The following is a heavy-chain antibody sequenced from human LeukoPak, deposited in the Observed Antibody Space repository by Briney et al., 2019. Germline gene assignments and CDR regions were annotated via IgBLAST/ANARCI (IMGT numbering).Heavy chain of an antibody. CDR2: ISGSGGST. D-gene: IGHD4-11*01. CDR3: TTVSYSNYGFDY. Sequence: GGSLRLSCAASGFTFSSYAMSWVRQAPGKGLEWVSAISGSGGSTYYADSVKGRFTISRDDSKNTLYLQMNSLKTEDTAVYYCTTVSYSNYGFDYWGQGTLVTVSS. J-gene: IGHJ4*02. CDR1: GFTFSSYA. V-gene: IGHV3-23*01.